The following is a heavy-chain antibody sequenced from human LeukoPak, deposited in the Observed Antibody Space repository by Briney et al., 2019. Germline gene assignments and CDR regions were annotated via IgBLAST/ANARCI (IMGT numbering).Heavy chain of an antibody. V-gene: IGHV1-3*01. CDR2: INVANGNT. D-gene: IGHD4-23*01. CDR3: ASNIHTVVTRLGDYYYYMDV. CDR1: GYSFTSYA. J-gene: IGHJ6*03. Sequence: ASVKVSCKASGYSFTSYAMHWVRQAPGQRLEWMGWINVANGNTKYSQKFQGRVTITADESTSTAYMELSSLRSEDTAVYYCASNIHTVVTRLGDYYYYMDVWGKGTTVTVSS.